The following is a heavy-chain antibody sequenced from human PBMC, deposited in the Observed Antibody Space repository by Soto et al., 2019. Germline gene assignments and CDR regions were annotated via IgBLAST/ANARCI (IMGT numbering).Heavy chain of an antibody. CDR3: AKDRGRGSPGSGGLDV. J-gene: IGHJ6*02. CDR2: ISSSSSYT. CDR1: GFNFSSYA. V-gene: IGHV3-21*02. Sequence: EVQLVESGGGLVKPGGSLRLSCAASGFNFSSYALNWVRQAPGKGLEWVSFISSSSSYTYHSDSVKGRFTISRDNAKNSLFLQRHRMRAEGWAGDYGAKDRGRGSPGSGGLDVWGQGSTVTVSS. D-gene: IGHD3-3*01.